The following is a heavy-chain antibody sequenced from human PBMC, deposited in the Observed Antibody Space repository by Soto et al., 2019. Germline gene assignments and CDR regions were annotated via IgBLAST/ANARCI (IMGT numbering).Heavy chain of an antibody. CDR2: ISGTGEIT. D-gene: IGHD3-16*01. Sequence: EVQLLESGGGLVQPGGSLRLCCAASEFTLNNHAMSWARQAPGKGLEWVSTISGTGEITYYADSVKGRFTVSRDKSKNTLFLQMNSLRVEDTAVYYCATSQYLQLLLTDWGQGTLVTVSS. J-gene: IGHJ4*02. CDR1: EFTLNNHA. V-gene: IGHV3-23*01. CDR3: ATSQYLQLLLTD.